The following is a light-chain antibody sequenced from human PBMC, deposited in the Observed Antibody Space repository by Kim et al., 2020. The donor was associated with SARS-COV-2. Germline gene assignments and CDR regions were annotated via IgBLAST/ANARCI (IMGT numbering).Light chain of an antibody. CDR2: KDS. Sequence: SYELTQPPSVSVSPGQTARITCSGDALPKQYAYWYQQKPGQAPVLVIYKDSERPSGIPERFSGSSSGTTVTLTISGVQAEDEADYYCQSADSSGTYSWV. V-gene: IGLV3-25*03. J-gene: IGLJ3*02. CDR1: ALPKQY. CDR3: QSADSSGTYSWV.